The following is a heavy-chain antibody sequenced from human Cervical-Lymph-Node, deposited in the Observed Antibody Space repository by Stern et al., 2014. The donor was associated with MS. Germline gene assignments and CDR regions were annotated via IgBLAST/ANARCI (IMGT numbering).Heavy chain of an antibody. Sequence: QVQLVESGPGLVKPSQTLSLTCTVSGGSISSGGYYWSWIRQHPGKGLEXIGYIYYSGSTYYNPSLKSLVTISVDTSKNQFSLKLSSVTAADTAVYYCARLLEGIQFHWFDPWGQGTLVTVSS. CDR1: GGSISSGGYY. CDR2: IYYSGST. D-gene: IGHD5-18*01. CDR3: ARLLEGIQFHWFDP. J-gene: IGHJ5*02. V-gene: IGHV4-31*01.